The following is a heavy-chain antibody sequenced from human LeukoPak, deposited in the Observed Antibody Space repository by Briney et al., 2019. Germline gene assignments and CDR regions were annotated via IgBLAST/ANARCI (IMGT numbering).Heavy chain of an antibody. V-gene: IGHV4-59*01. CDR3: ARGAGGYRFDP. CDR2: IYNRGTT. D-gene: IGHD1-1*01. J-gene: IGHJ5*02. Sequence: PSETLSLTCTVSGGSISNYYWSWIRQPPGKALEYIGYIYNRGTTYYNSSLKSRVTISADTSKKQFSLKLTSLTAADTAVYYCARGAGGYRFDPWGQGTLVTVSS. CDR1: GGSISNYY.